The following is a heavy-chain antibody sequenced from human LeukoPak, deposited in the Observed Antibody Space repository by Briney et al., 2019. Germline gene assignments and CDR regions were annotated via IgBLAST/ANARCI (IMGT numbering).Heavy chain of an antibody. CDR2: ISADSGNT. V-gene: IGHV1-18*01. J-gene: IGHJ6*02. D-gene: IGHD3-9*01. CDR3: ARVPSGGNDFLTNYYYYYGLDV. CDR1: GYTFANYG. Sequence: ASVKVSCKASGYTFANYGISWVRQAPGQGLEWMGWISADSGNTKYAQKLQDRVTLTADTSATTAYMELRSLTSDDTAVYYCARVPSGGNDFLTNYYYYYGLDVWGQGTAVTVSS.